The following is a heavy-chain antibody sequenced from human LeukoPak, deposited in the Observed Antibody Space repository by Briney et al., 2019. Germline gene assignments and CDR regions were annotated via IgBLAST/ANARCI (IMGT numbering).Heavy chain of an antibody. V-gene: IGHV1-69*13. CDR2: IIPIFGTA. CDR1: GGTFSSYA. J-gene: IGHJ5*02. Sequence: SVKVSCKASGGTFSSYAISWVRQAPGQGLEWMGGIIPIFGTANYAQKFQGRVTITADESTSTAYMELSSLRSEDTAVYYCARDLSYYDSSGYYYTNWFDPWGQGTLVTVSS. D-gene: IGHD3-22*01. CDR3: ARDLSYYDSSGYYYTNWFDP.